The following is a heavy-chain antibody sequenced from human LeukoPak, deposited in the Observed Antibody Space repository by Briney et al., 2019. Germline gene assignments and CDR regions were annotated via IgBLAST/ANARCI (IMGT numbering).Heavy chain of an antibody. V-gene: IGHV3-21*01. CDR3: ARDLAYYYDRNYD. Sequence: GGSLRLSCVASGFTFSIYSMNWVRQAPGKGLEWVSSIDSSSYNIYYADSVKGRFTISRDNAQSSVFLQMNSLRAEDTAVCYCARDLAYYYDRNYDWGQGTLVTVSS. J-gene: IGHJ4*02. CDR2: IDSSSYNI. CDR1: GFTFSIYS. D-gene: IGHD3-22*01.